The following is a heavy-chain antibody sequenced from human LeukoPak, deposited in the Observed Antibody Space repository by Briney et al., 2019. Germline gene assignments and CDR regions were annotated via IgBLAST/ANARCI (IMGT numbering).Heavy chain of an antibody. V-gene: IGHV3-48*03. CDR2: ISSSGSTI. CDR1: GFTFSSYE. CDR3: AKGGMTTPFDP. Sequence: PGGSLRLSCAASGFTFSSYEMNWVRQAPGKGVEWVSYISSSGSTIYYADSVKGRFTISRDNAKNSLYLQMNSLRAEDTALYYCAKGGMTTPFDPWGQGTLVTVSS. J-gene: IGHJ5*02. D-gene: IGHD2-15*01.